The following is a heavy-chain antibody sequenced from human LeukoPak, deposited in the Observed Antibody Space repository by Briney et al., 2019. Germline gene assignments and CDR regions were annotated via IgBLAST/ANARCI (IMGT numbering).Heavy chain of an antibody. CDR3: AQDLGYCSTTSCSVAFDI. CDR1: GFTFKNYG. V-gene: IGHV3-30*02. J-gene: IGHJ3*02. D-gene: IGHD2-2*03. CDR2: IRYDGSPK. Sequence: GGSLRLSCAASGFTFKNYGMHWVRQAPGKGLEWVAFIRYDGSPKYYADSVKGRFTISRDNSKNTLYLQMNSLRPEDTAVYSCAQDLGYCSTTSCSVAFDIWGQGTMVTVSS.